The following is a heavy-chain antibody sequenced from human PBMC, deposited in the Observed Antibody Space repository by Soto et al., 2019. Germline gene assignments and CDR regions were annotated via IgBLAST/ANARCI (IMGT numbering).Heavy chain of an antibody. V-gene: IGHV4-59*01. D-gene: IGHD6-6*01. CDR1: GGSISSYY. CDR2: IYYSGST. Sequence: KTSETLSLTCTVSGGSISSYYWSWIRQPPGKGLEWIGYIYYSGSTNYNPSLKSRVTISVDTSKNQFSLKLSSVTAADTAVYYCARGGAALSDYYYGMDVWGQGTTVTVSS. CDR3: ARGGAALSDYYYGMDV. J-gene: IGHJ6*02.